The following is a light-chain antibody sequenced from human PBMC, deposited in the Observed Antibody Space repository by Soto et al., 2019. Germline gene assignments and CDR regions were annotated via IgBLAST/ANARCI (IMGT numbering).Light chain of an antibody. V-gene: IGKV3-15*01. CDR3: QQYNSWPIT. CDR2: AAS. J-gene: IGKJ5*01. Sequence: RVMTQSPATVSVIPGEGATLSCRASEAVSTNLAWYQHKPGQAPRLLIYAASTRSTGVPARFSGSGSGTEFTLTISGLQSEDFAVYYCQQYNSWPITFGQGTRLEIK. CDR1: EAVSTN.